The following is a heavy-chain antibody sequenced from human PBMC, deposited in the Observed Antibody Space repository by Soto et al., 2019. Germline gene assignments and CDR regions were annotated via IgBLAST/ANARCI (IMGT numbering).Heavy chain of an antibody. CDR1: GFIFSNYA. J-gene: IGHJ4*02. D-gene: IGHD3-10*01. CDR3: ARGTGSGSFLIDY. Sequence: QVQLVESGGGVVQPGRSLRLSCAASGFIFSNYAMHWVRQAPGQGLEWVALIWSDGSYENYAESVKGRFTISRDNSKNTLYVQMNSLRLADTAVYFCARGTGSGSFLIDYWGQGTLVTVSS. CDR2: IWSDGSYE. V-gene: IGHV3-33*01.